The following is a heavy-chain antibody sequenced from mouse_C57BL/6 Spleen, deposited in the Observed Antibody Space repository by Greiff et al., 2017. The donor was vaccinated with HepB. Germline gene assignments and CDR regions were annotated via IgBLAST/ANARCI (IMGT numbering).Heavy chain of an antibody. Sequence: YLFNPLSSFHISFNSSFYTFTTYPIELMKQNHGKSLEWIGNFHPYNDDTKYNEKFKGKATLTVDKSSSTAYMQLSSLTSEDSAVYYCARGEFISYYFDYWGQGTTLTVSS. CDR3: ARGEFISYYFDY. J-gene: IGHJ2*01. CDR2: FHPYNDDT. CDR1: FYTFTTYP. D-gene: IGHD1-1*01. V-gene: IGHV1-47*01.